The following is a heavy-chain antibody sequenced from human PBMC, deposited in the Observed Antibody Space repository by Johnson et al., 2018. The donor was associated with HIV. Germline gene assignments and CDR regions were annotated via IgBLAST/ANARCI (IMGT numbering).Heavy chain of an antibody. Sequence: VQLVESGGGVVQPGRSLRLSCAASGFTFSSYGMHWVRQAPGQGLEWVAVISYDGSNKYYADSVKGRFTISRDNSKNTLYLQMNSLRAEDTAVYYCALISAAAGSDDAFDIWGQGTMVTVSS. CDR1: GFTFSSYG. CDR2: ISYDGSNK. D-gene: IGHD6-13*01. CDR3: ALISAAAGSDDAFDI. J-gene: IGHJ3*02. V-gene: IGHV3-30*03.